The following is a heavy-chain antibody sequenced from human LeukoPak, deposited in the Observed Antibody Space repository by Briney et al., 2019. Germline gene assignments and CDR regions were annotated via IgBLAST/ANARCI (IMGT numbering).Heavy chain of an antibody. J-gene: IGHJ3*02. D-gene: IGHD3-10*01. CDR3: ARGYYYGSGSYAEGALDI. CDR1: GGSISSSNYY. CDR2: IYYSGST. V-gene: IGHV4-39*01. Sequence: KASETLSLTCTVSGGSISSSNYYWGWIRQPPGKGLEWIGSIYYSGSTYYNPSLKSRVTISVDTSKNQFSLKLSSVTAADTAMYYCARGYYYGSGSYAEGALDIWGQGTKVIVSS.